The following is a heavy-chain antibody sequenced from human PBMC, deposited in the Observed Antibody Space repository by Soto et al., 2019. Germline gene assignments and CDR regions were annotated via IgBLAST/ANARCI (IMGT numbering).Heavy chain of an antibody. V-gene: IGHV1-69*13. Sequence: SVKVSCKASGGTFSSYAISWVRQAPGQGLEWMGGIIPIFGTANYAQKFQGRVTITADESTSTAYMELSSLRSEDTAVYYCASSGYSYGHYYYYGMDVWGQGTTVTVSS. CDR1: GGTFSSYA. CDR3: ASSGYSYGHYYYYGMDV. D-gene: IGHD5-18*01. CDR2: IIPIFGTA. J-gene: IGHJ6*02.